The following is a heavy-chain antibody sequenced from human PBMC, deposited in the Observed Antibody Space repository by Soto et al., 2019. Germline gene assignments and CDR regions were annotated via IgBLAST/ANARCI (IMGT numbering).Heavy chain of an antibody. J-gene: IGHJ4*02. Sequence: PSETLSLTCTVSAGSFSKYYWTWIRQPPGQGLERIGYVYCNGNTNSHPSLKRRVSISIDTSKNQNSLTLNSVTAADTAVYYCASVTFGDVVLAHWRQGTLVTVSS. V-gene: IGHV4-59*01. CDR2: VYCNGNT. CDR3: ASVTFGDVVLAH. D-gene: IGHD3-16*01. CDR1: AGSFSKYY.